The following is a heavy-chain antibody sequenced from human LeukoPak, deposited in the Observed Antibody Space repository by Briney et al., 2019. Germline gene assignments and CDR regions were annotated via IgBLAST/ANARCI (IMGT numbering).Heavy chain of an antibody. CDR3: AKVEGASKASVY. CDR1: GFDFGTYS. V-gene: IGHV3-30-3*01. J-gene: IGHJ4*02. CDR2: ISFDGSNT. Sequence: GGSLRLSCAASGFDFGTYSLHWVRQPPGKGLQWVAAISFDGSNTDYADSVKGRFTVSRDNSKSTLYLQMNSLRGDDTAVYYCAKVEGASKASVYWGQGALVTVSS. D-gene: IGHD1-1*01.